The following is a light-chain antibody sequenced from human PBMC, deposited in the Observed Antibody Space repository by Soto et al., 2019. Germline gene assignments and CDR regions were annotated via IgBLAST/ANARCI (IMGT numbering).Light chain of an antibody. J-gene: IGLJ2*01. CDR1: RGHSSYT. CDR3: QTWGAGIVV. CDR2: LNTDGSH. V-gene: IGLV4-69*01. Sequence: QLVLTQSPSASASLGASVKLTCTLSRGHSSYTIAWHQQQPEKGPRYLMKLNTDGSHSRGDGIPDRFSGSRSGAERYLTISSLQSEDEADYYCQTWGAGIVVFGGGTKVTVL.